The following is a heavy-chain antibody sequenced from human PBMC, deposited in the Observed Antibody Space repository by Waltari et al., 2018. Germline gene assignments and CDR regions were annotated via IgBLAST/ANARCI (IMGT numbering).Heavy chain of an antibody. V-gene: IGHV3-21*01. CDR2: ISSSSSYI. J-gene: IGHJ4*02. CDR1: GFTFSSYS. D-gene: IGHD4-4*01. CDR3: ARDLASRGSNYDY. Sequence: EVQLVESGGGLVKPGGSLRLSCAASGFTFSSYSMIWVRPAPGKGLEWVSSISSSSSYIYYADSVKGRFTISRDNAKNSLYLQMNSLRAEDTAVYYCARDLASRGSNYDYWGQGTLVTVSS.